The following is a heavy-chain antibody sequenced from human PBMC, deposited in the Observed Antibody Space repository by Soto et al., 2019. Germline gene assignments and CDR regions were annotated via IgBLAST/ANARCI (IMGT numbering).Heavy chain of an antibody. CDR2: ISGSGGST. CDR1: GSTFSSYA. CDR3: AKDGNKGPYHYYYYGMDV. Sequence: VGSLRLSCAASGSTFSSYAMSWVRRAPGKGLEWVSAISGSGGSTYYADSVKGRFTISRDNSKNTLYLQMNSLRAEDTAVYYCAKDGNKGPYHYYYYGMDVWGQGTTVTVSS. J-gene: IGHJ6*02. D-gene: IGHD1-26*01. V-gene: IGHV3-23*01.